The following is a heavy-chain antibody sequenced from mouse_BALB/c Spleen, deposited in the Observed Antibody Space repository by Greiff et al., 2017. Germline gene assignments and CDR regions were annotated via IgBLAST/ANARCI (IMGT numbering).Heavy chain of an antibody. CDR2: INSNGGST. V-gene: IGHV5-6-3*01. D-gene: IGHD1-1*01. Sequence: EVMLVESGGGLVQPGGSLKLSCAASGFTFSSYGMSWVRQTPDKRLELVATINSNGGSTYYPDSVKGRFTISRDNAKNTLYLQMSSLKSEDTAMYYCARGAITTVVAGNYYAMDYWGQGTSVTVSS. J-gene: IGHJ4*01. CDR3: ARGAITTVVAGNYYAMDY. CDR1: GFTFSSYG.